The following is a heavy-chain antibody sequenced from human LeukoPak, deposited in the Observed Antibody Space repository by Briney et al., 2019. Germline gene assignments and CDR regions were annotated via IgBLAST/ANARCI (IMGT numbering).Heavy chain of an antibody. CDR2: ISGSSTM. Sequence: PGGSLRLSCAAYGFTFSSYSMNWVRQAPGKGLEWVSYISGSSTMYHADSVKGRFTISRDNAKNSLYLQMNSLRAEDTAVYYCARGQLAYFEYWGQGTLVTVSS. D-gene: IGHD6-6*01. V-gene: IGHV3-48*01. J-gene: IGHJ4*02. CDR1: GFTFSSYS. CDR3: ARGQLAYFEY.